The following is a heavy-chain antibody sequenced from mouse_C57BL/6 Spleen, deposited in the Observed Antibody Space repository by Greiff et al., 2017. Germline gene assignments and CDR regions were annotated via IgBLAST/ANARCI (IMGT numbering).Heavy chain of an antibody. CDR1: GYAFSSSW. CDR3: ARLWDGN. J-gene: IGHJ2*01. CDR2: IYPGDGDT. V-gene: IGHV1-82*01. Sequence: VQLQQSGPELVKPGASVKISCKASGYAFSSSWMNWVKQRPGKGLEWIGRIYPGDGDTNYNGKFKGKATLTADKSSSTAYMQLSSLTSEDSAVYFCARLWDGNWGQGTTLTVSS. D-gene: IGHD4-1*01.